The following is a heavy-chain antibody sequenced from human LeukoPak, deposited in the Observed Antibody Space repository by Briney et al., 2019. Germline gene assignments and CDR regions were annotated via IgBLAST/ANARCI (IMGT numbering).Heavy chain of an antibody. CDR3: AKDKGAVAGYYMDV. CDR1: GFTFDDYA. D-gene: IGHD6-19*01. Sequence: PGGSLRLSCAASGFTFDDYAMHWVRQAPGKGLEWVSGISRNSGSIGYADSVKGRFTISRDNAKNSLYLQMNSLRAEDMALYYCAKDKGAVAGYYMDVWGKGTTVTVSS. V-gene: IGHV3-9*03. CDR2: ISRNSGSI. J-gene: IGHJ6*03.